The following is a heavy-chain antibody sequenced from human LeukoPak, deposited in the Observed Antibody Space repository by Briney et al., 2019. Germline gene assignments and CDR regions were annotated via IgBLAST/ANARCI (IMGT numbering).Heavy chain of an antibody. CDR2: IYYRGSN. J-gene: IGHJ6*03. CDR3: ARHGYYMDV. CDR1: GVSISSSSYY. Sequence: SETLSLTCTVSGVSISSSSYYWGRIRQPPGKGREWIVGIYYRGSNSYHPSLKSRVTISVDTYKNKFSLKLSSVTAAATAVYYCARHGYYMDVWDKGTTVTISS. V-gene: IGHV4-39*01.